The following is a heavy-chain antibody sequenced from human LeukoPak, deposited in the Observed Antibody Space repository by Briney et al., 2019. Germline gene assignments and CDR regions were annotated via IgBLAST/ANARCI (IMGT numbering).Heavy chain of an antibody. CDR2: IYYSGST. D-gene: IGHD3-22*01. CDR1: GGSLSSGDYY. J-gene: IGHJ5*02. CDR3: ARDRPELLPVWFDP. Sequence: SETLSLTCTVSGGSLSSGDYYWSWIRQPPGKGLEWIGYIYYSGSTYYNPSLKSRVTISVDTSKNQFSLKLSSVTAADTAVYYCARDRPELLPVWFDPWGQGTLVTVSS. V-gene: IGHV4-30-4*01.